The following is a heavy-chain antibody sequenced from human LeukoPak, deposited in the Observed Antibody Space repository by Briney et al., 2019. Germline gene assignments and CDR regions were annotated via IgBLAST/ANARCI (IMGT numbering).Heavy chain of an antibody. CDR1: GFTFSSYT. CDR3: AKKGATTPDY. CDR2: ISGSGGST. J-gene: IGHJ4*02. Sequence: GGSLRLSCAASGFTFSSYTMSWVRQAPGKGLEWVPGISGSGGSTYYADSVKGRFTISGDNSKNTLYLQMNSLRAEDTAVYYCAKKGATTPDYWGQGTLVTVSS. V-gene: IGHV3-23*01. D-gene: IGHD1-26*01.